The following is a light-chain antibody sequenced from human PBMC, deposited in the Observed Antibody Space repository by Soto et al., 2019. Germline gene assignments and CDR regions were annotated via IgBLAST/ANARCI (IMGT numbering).Light chain of an antibody. CDR2: DAS. CDR3: QQRSSWIT. V-gene: IGKV3-11*01. J-gene: IGKJ5*01. CDR1: QSVSSY. Sequence: IVLTQSPATLSLWPGETAILSCRASQSVSSYLSWYQQKPGQAPRLLIYDASSRARGVPAMFTGSGSGTDFTLTINSLEPENFALYYCQQRSSWITFGQGTRLEIE.